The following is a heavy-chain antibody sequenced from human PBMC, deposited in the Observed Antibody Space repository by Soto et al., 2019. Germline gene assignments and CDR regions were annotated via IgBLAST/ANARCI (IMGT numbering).Heavy chain of an antibody. V-gene: IGHV3-53*01. Sequence: EVQVVESGGGLIQPGGSLRLSCVVSGFTVSSANYMSWVRQAPGKGLEWVSVIYSGGTTFYADSVKGRFTISRDNSKNTMYLQMNSLRAEDTAVYYCHGYGYWGQGTLVTVSS. D-gene: IGHD5-12*01. J-gene: IGHJ4*02. CDR1: GFTVSSANY. CDR3: HGYGY. CDR2: IYSGGTT.